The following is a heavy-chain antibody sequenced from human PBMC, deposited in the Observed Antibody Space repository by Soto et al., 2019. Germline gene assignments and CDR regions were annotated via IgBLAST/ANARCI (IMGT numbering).Heavy chain of an antibody. J-gene: IGHJ4*02. D-gene: IGHD3-22*01. Sequence: QVQLVQSGAEVKKPGSSVKVSCKASGGTSSSYISWVRQAPGQGLEWMGRIIPILGIANYAQKFQGRVTITADKSTSTAYMELSSLRSEDTAVYYCARLLYYDSSGYPVDYWGQGTLVTVSS. CDR2: IIPILGIA. CDR1: GGTSSSY. CDR3: ARLLYYDSSGYPVDY. V-gene: IGHV1-69*02.